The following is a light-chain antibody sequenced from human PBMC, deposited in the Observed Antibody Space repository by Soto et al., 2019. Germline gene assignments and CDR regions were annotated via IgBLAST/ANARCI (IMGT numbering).Light chain of an antibody. CDR2: GAS. CDR1: QSVSSSY. Sequence: EVVLTQSPGTXSXXPXXXXXXXXGASQSVSSSYLAWYQQKPGQPPRLLIYGASSRATGIPDRFSGSGSGTDFTLTISRLEPEDFALYYCQQYATSPLTFGGGTKVDIK. CDR3: QQYATSPLT. V-gene: IGKV3-20*01. J-gene: IGKJ4*01.